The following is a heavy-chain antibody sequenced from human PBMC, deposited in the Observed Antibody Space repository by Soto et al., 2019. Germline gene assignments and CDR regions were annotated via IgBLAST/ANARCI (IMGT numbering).Heavy chain of an antibody. CDR1: GGTFSSYA. D-gene: IGHD4-4*01. Sequence: ASVKVSCKASGGTFSSYAISWVRQAPGQGLEWMGGIIPIFGTANYAQKFQGRVTITADESTSTAYMELSSLRSEDTAVYYCASDSNQYLNKYNWFDPWGQGTLVTAPQ. J-gene: IGHJ5*02. V-gene: IGHV1-69*13. CDR3: ASDSNQYLNKYNWFDP. CDR2: IIPIFGTA.